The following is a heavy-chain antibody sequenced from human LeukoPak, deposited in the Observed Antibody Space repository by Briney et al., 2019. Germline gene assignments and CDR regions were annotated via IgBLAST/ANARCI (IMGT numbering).Heavy chain of an antibody. V-gene: IGHV3-23*01. CDR2: ISGSGGST. D-gene: IGHD3-16*01. Sequence: GGSLRLSCAASGFTFSSYSMNWARQAPGKGLEWVSAISGSGGSTYYADSVKGRFTISRENSRNTLYLQMNSLRAEDTAVYYCATGLRYFDLWGRGTLVTVSS. CDR1: GFTFSSYS. CDR3: ATGLRYFDL. J-gene: IGHJ2*01.